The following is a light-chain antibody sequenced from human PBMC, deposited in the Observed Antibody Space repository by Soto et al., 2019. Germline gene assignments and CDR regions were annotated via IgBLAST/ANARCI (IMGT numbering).Light chain of an antibody. CDR3: QQFGTPPWT. V-gene: IGKV3-20*01. CDR2: AIS. Sequence: EIVLTQSPDALSLSPGERVSLSCRASRPVVRQYIAWYHQKPGQAPRLLISAISTRASGIPDRFSGSGSGTHFNLTISRLEPEDFAVYYCQQFGTPPWTFGQGTKVDIK. CDR1: RPVVRQY. J-gene: IGKJ1*01.